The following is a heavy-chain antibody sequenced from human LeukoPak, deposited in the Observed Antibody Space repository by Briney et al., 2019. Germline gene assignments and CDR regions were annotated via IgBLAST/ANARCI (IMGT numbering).Heavy chain of an antibody. D-gene: IGHD6-13*01. J-gene: IGHJ6*02. CDR3: ARGSSSWRNGMDV. Sequence: GGSLRLSCAASGFTFSNYWMHRVRQAPGKGLVWVSRINGDGRSTSHADSVKGRFTISRDSAENTLYLQMNSLRAEDTAVYYCARGSSSWRNGMDVWGQGTTVTVSS. CDR2: INGDGRST. CDR1: GFTFSNYW. V-gene: IGHV3-74*01.